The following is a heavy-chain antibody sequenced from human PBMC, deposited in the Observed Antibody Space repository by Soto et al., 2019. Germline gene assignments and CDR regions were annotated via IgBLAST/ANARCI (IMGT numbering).Heavy chain of an antibody. CDR3: ARLNRRYYYFDY. J-gene: IGHJ4*02. CDR1: GVSISSYY. D-gene: IGHD5-18*01. Sequence: SVTLSLTCTVSGVSISSYYWIWLRQPPGKGLELIGYIYYSGTTNANPSLTSRVTISVDTSKSQFSLKLSSVTTADTAVYYCARLNRRYYYFDYWGQGTPVTVSS. V-gene: IGHV4-59*01. CDR2: IYYSGTT.